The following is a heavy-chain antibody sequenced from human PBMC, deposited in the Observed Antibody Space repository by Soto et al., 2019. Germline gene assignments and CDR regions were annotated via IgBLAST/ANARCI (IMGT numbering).Heavy chain of an antibody. J-gene: IGHJ5*02. CDR2: IYHSGST. V-gene: IGHV4-30-2*01. CDR3: ARVGQQLVGYNWFDP. D-gene: IGHD6-13*01. Sequence: TLSLTCAVSGGSISSGGYSWSWIRQPPGKGLEWIGYIYHSGSTNYNPSLKSRVTISVDTSKNQFSLKLSSVTAADTAVYYCARVGQQLVGYNWFDPWGQGTLVTVSS. CDR1: GGSISSGGYS.